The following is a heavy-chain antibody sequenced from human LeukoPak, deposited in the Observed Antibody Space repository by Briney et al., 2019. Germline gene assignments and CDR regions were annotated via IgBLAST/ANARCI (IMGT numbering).Heavy chain of an antibody. CDR1: GGSISSYY. J-gene: IGHJ4*02. Sequence: SETLSLTCTVSGGSISSYYWSWLRQPPGKGLEWIGFIYYSGITDYNPFLKGRVTISVDTSKNHFSLRLSSVTAADTAVYYCARVRALSYYDSSGDLYYFEYWGQGTLVTVSS. D-gene: IGHD3-22*01. V-gene: IGHV4-59*01. CDR2: IYYSGIT. CDR3: ARVRALSYYDSSGDLYYFEY.